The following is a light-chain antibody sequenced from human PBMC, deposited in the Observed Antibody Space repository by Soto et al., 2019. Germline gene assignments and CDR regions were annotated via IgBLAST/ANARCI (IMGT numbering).Light chain of an antibody. CDR2: GAS. V-gene: IGKV3-15*01. CDR3: QQYSNWPPIT. CDR1: QSVGSS. J-gene: IGKJ5*01. Sequence: VMTQSPATVSVSPGERATLSCRATQSVGSSLAWYQQKPGQAPRLLIYGASTRASGIPARFSGSGSGTEFTLTISSLQSEDFAVYFCQQYSNWPPITFGQGTRLEI.